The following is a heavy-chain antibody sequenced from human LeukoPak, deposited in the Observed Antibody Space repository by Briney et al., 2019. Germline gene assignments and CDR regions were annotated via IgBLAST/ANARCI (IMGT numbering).Heavy chain of an antibody. Sequence: GESLKISCHISGYIFTTYWMAWVRQMPGKGREWMGVIYPADSDTKYSPSFQGQVTFSVDKSISSAYLQWNSLKGSDTAIYYCARRPAFYFDYWGEGTLVTVSS. CDR3: ARRPAFYFDY. CDR1: GYIFTTYW. D-gene: IGHD6-6*01. J-gene: IGHJ4*02. CDR2: IYPADSDT. V-gene: IGHV5-51*01.